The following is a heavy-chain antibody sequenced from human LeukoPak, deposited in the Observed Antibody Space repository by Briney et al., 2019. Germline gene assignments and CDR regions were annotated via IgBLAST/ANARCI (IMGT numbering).Heavy chain of an antibody. CDR3: ARGSYYYDSSGYYSGVFDY. CDR2: IYYSGST. V-gene: IGHV4-59*01. J-gene: IGHJ4*02. D-gene: IGHD3-22*01. CDR1: GGSISSYY. Sequence: PSETLSLTCTVSGGSISSYYWSWIRQPPGKGLEWIGYIYYSGSTNYNPSLKSRVTISVDTSKNQFSLKLSSVTAADTAVYYCARGSYYYDSSGYYSGVFDYWGQETLVTVSS.